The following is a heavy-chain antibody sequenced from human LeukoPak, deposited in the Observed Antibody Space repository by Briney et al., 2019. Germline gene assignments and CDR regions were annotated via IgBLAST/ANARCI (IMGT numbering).Heavy chain of an antibody. J-gene: IGHJ5*02. CDR2: IYTSGST. D-gene: IGHD3-10*01. CDR3: ARSRYYYGSGSYWEAGGWFDP. Sequence: SETLSLTCTVSGGSISSGSYYWSWIRQPAGKGLEWIGRIYTSGSTNYNPSLKSRVTISVDTSKNQFSLKLSSVTAADTAVYYCARSRYYYGSGSYWEAGGWFDPWGQGTLVTVSS. CDR1: GGSISSGSYY. V-gene: IGHV4-61*02.